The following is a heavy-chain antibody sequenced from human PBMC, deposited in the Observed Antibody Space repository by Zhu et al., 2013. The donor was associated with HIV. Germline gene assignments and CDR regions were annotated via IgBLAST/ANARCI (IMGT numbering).Heavy chain of an antibody. J-gene: IGHJ3*02. V-gene: IGHV1-46*01. CDR1: GYTFTSYY. CDR2: INPSGGST. Sequence: QVQLVQSGAEVKKPGASVKVSCKASGYTFTSYYMHWVRQAPGQGLEWMGIINPSGGSTSYAQKFQGRVTMTRDTSTSTVYMELSSLRSEDTAVYYCARDRGGTHDAFDIWGQGDNGHRLF. CDR3: ARDRGGTHDAFDI. D-gene: IGHD2-15*01.